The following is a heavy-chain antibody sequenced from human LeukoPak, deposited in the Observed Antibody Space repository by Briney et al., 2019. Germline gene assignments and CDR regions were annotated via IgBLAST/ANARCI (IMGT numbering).Heavy chain of an antibody. D-gene: IGHD2-15*01. CDR3: ARGYNWFDS. V-gene: IGHV1-46*01. J-gene: IGHJ5*01. CDR1: GYTFTTYY. Sequence: ASVTVSCTASGYTFTTYYIHWVRQAPGQGLEWMGIFNPSGGYTSNSQKFQGRVTMTRDTSTSTVYMELSSLRSEDTAVYFCARGYNWFDSWGQGTLVTVSS. CDR2: FNPSGGYT.